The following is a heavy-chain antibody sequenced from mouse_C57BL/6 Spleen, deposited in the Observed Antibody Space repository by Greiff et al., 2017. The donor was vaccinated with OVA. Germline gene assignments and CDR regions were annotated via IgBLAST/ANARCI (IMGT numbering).Heavy chain of an antibody. D-gene: IGHD2-2*01. CDR2: ISDGGSYT. Sequence: EVQLVESGGGLVKPGGSLKLSCAASGFTFSSYAMSWVRQTPEKRLEWVATISDGGSYTYYPDNVKGRFTISRDNAKNNLYLQMSHLKSEDTAMYYCARGGYTFDYWGQGTTLTGSS. J-gene: IGHJ2*01. CDR3: ARGGYTFDY. V-gene: IGHV5-4*01. CDR1: GFTFSSYA.